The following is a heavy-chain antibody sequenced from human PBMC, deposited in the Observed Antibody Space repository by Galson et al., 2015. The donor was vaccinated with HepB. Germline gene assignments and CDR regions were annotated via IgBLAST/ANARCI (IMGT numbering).Heavy chain of an antibody. CDR3: ARSRVERTVAGTFDS. D-gene: IGHD6-19*01. CDR2: IGNKANNYAT. V-gene: IGHV3-73*01. Sequence: SLRLSCAGSGFTFSGSAIHWVRQASGKRLEWVGRIGNKANNYATLYTESVKGRFTISRDDSKNTLFLQMNSLRAEDTAVYYCARSRVERTVAGTFDSWGQGTLVTVSS. CDR1: GFTFSGSA. J-gene: IGHJ4*02.